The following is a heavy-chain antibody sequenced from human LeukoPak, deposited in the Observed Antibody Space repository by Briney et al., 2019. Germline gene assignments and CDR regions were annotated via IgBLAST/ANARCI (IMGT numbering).Heavy chain of an antibody. CDR3: GRDVGYGYAMDS. Sequence: GGSLRLSCAASGFTFSSYSFNWVRQAPGKGLEWISYISHGSTRIFYADFVEGRFTVSRDDAKDALYLQMNSLRAEDTAVYYCGRDVGYGYAMDSWGQGTLATVSS. D-gene: IGHD5-18*01. J-gene: IGHJ4*02. V-gene: IGHV3-48*01. CDR1: GFTFSSYS. CDR2: ISHGSTRI.